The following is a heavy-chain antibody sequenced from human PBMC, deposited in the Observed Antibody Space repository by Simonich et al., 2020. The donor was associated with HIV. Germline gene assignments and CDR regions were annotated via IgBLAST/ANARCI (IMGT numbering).Heavy chain of an antibody. Sequence: VSCKASGYTFTGYFIHWVRQAPGQGLEWMGWINPNSGDTNYAQKFQGRVSMTRDTSISTAYMDLGMLTSDDTALYYCARGPQQVVPVFDAFDIWGPRTMVTVSS. V-gene: IGHV1-2*02. CDR2: INPNSGDT. D-gene: IGHD6-13*01. CDR3: ARGPQQVVPVFDAFDI. CDR1: GYTFTGYF. J-gene: IGHJ3*02.